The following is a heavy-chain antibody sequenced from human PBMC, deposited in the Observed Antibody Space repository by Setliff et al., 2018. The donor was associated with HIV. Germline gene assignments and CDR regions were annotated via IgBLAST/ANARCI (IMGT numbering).Heavy chain of an antibody. J-gene: IGHJ4*01. V-gene: IGHV4-34*01. CDR1: GGSFSGYY. D-gene: IGHD1-26*01. Sequence: PSETLSLTCAVYGGSFSGYYWSWIRQPPGKGLEWIGEIYHSGSTHYNPSLKSRVTISIDTSENLFSLKLGGVTAADTAIYYCARQVGEGKWYLDSWGHGTLVTVS. CDR2: IYHSGST. CDR3: ARQVGEGKWYLDS.